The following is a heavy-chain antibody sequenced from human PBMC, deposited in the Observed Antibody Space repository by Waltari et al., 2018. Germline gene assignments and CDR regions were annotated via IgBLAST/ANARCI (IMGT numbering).Heavy chain of an antibody. D-gene: IGHD2-15*01. V-gene: IGHV4-4*02. Sequence: QLQLQESGPGLVKPSGTLSLTCAVSGDSMISTSWWSWVRQPPGKGLEWMGQVHGSGKTNYNPSFASRVTISLDTQKTQFSLKVTSATAADTAVYYCGRDRGRGLYLDSWGPGTVVTVSP. CDR1: GDSMISTSW. CDR2: VHGSGKT. CDR3: GRDRGRGLYLDS. J-gene: IGHJ4*02.